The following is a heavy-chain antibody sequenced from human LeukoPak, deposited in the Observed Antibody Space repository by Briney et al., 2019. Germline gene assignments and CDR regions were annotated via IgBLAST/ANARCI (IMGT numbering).Heavy chain of an antibody. CDR3: ARVSRRDSYYDFWSGYYPYYYGMDV. V-gene: IGHV1-8*02. J-gene: IGHJ6*02. CDR1: GGTFSSYA. Sequence: ASVKVSCKASGGTFSSYAISWVRQATGQGLEWMGWMNPNSGNTGYAQKFQGRVTMTRNTSISTAYMELSSLRSEDTAVYYCARVSRRDSYYDFWSGYYPYYYGMDVWGQGTTVTVSS. D-gene: IGHD3-3*01. CDR2: MNPNSGNT.